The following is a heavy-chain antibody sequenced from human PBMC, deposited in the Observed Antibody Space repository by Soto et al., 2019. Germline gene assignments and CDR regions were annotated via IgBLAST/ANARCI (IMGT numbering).Heavy chain of an antibody. CDR2: IKEDGSEK. CDR3: ARDTIFGAKTVDHYYYTLDV. J-gene: IGHJ6*02. D-gene: IGHD3-3*01. V-gene: IGHV3-7*03. Sequence: PGGSLRFSCAASGFIFSNYWMSWVRQAPGKGLEWVAKIKEDGSEKYYVDSVKGRFTVSRDNAKNSLYLQMNSLRAEDAAVYFCARDTIFGAKTVDHYYYTLDVWGQGTTVTVSS. CDR1: GFIFSNYW.